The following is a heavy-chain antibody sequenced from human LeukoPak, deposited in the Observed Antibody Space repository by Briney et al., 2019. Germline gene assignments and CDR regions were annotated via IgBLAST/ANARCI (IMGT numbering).Heavy chain of an antibody. CDR3: AREVLIVVEPAANTIDY. V-gene: IGHV3-13*01. CDR2: LGIAGDT. Sequence: GGSLRLSCAASGFTVSSYAMHWVRQPIGKGLKWVSALGIAGDTFYPGSVKGRFTISRENARNSLYLQMNSLRVEDTAVYFCAREVLIVVEPAANTIDYWGQGTRVTVSS. J-gene: IGHJ4*02. D-gene: IGHD2-2*01. CDR1: GFTVSSYA.